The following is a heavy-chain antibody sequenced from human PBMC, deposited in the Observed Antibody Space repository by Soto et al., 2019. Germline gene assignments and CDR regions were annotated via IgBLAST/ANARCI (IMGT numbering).Heavy chain of an antibody. D-gene: IGHD3-3*01. CDR1: GGSISSYY. Sequence: NPSETLSLTCTVSGGSISSYYWSWIRQPPGEGLEWIGYIYYSGSTNYNPSLKSRVTISVDTSKNQFSLKLSSVTAADTAVYYCARGWGFLEWLGWFDPWGQGTLVTVSS. V-gene: IGHV4-59*01. J-gene: IGHJ5*02. CDR2: IYYSGST. CDR3: ARGWGFLEWLGWFDP.